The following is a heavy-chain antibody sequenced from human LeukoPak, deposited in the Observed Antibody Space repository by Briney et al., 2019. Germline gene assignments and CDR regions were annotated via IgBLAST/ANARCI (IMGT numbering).Heavy chain of an antibody. Sequence: GESLKISCQVSGYIFIHYWIGWVRQMPGKGLESMGIIYPADSDTTYSPSFQGQVTISADKFVSTVYLQWSSLKASDTAMYYCARQSRDGSKTRGYYFDYWGQGTLVTVSS. V-gene: IGHV5-51*01. CDR3: ARQSRDGSKTRGYYFDY. CDR2: IYPADSDT. D-gene: IGHD3-10*01. J-gene: IGHJ4*02. CDR1: GYIFIHYW.